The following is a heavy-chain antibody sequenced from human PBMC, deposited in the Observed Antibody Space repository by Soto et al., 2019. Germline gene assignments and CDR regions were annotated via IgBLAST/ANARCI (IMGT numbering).Heavy chain of an antibody. CDR1: GGSITSGDYY. CDR3: ASGSTVINTLDF. J-gene: IGHJ4*02. Sequence: GLVKPSQTLSLTCTVSGGSITSGDYYWSWIRQPPGKGLEWVGYNYYGGSTYYNPSLESRITISLDTAKNQFSLELTSVTAADTAVYYCASGSTVINTLDFWGQGTLVTVSS. CDR2: NYYGGST. V-gene: IGHV4-30-4*01. D-gene: IGHD4-17*01.